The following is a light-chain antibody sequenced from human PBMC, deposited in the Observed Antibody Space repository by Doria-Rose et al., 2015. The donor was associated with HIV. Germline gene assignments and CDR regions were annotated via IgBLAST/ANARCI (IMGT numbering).Light chain of an antibody. CDR3: QSTVNGGGLV. CDR1: QY. J-gene: IGLJ2*01. CDR2: KDV. Sequence: QYVYWYQQKAGRAPVLVIYKDVERPSGIPERFSGSTSGTTVTLTITGVRAEDEGDYYRQSTVNGGGLVFGGGSKLTVL. V-gene: IGLV3-25*03.